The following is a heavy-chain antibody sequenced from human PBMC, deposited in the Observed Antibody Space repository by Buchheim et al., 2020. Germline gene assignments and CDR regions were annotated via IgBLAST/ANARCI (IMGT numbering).Heavy chain of an antibody. D-gene: IGHD3-16*01. CDR2: IWYDGSNK. CDR3: ARVLSLGSHPTDYYYYGMDV. V-gene: IGHV3-33*01. J-gene: IGHJ6*02. CDR1: GFTFSSYG. Sequence: QVQLVESGGGVVQPGRSLRLSCAASGFTFSSYGMHWVRQAPGKGLEWVAVIWYDGSNKYYADSVKGRFTISRDNSKNTLYLQMNSLRAEDTAVYYCARVLSLGSHPTDYYYYGMDVWGQGTT.